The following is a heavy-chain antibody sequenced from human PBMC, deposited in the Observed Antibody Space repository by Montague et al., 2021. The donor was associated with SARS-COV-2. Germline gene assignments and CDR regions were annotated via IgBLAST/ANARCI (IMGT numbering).Heavy chain of an antibody. CDR2: MYYSGST. CDR1: GGSISSYY. V-gene: IGHV4-59*13. CDR3: ARDFDH. J-gene: IGHJ4*02. Sequence: SETLSLTCTVSGGSISSYYWSWIRQPPGKGLGWIGYMYYSGSTNYNPSLKSRVTLSVDTSKNQFSLKLSSVTAADTAVYYCARDFDHWGQGTLVTVSS.